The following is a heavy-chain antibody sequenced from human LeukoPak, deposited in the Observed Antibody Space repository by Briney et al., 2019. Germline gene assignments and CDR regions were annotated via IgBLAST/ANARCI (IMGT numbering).Heavy chain of an antibody. CDR2: ISAYNGNT. Sequence: ASVKVSCKASGYTFDSYGISWVRQAPGQGLEYMGWISAYNGNTNYAQGLQGRVTLTTDTSTNTAYMDLRSLKSDDTAVYYCARAHPRVPAAKLADYWGQGTLVTVSS. V-gene: IGHV1-18*01. D-gene: IGHD2-2*01. CDR3: ARAHPRVPAAKLADY. CDR1: GYTFDSYG. J-gene: IGHJ4*02.